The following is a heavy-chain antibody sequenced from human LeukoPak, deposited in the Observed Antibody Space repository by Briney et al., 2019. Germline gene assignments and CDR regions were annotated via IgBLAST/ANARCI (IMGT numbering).Heavy chain of an antibody. J-gene: IGHJ4*02. CDR2: LNWNGGTT. D-gene: IGHD3-10*01. CDR3: ATHSYYYGSGSYPHYLDY. CDR1: GFTFDDNG. Sequence: GGSLRLSCAASGFTFDDNGMSWVRQAPGKGLEWVSGLNWNGGTTGYADSVKGRFTISRGNAKNFLYLQMNSLRAEDTALYYCATHSYYYGSGSYPHYLDYWGQGTLLTVSS. V-gene: IGHV3-20*04.